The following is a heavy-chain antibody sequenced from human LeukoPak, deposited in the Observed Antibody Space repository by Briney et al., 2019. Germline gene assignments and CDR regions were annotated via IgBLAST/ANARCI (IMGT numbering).Heavy chain of an antibody. D-gene: IGHD1-1*01. Sequence: PSETLSLTCTVSGGSTSSYYWSWIRQPPGKGLEWIGYIYYSGTTNYNPSLKSRVTISVDTSKNQFSLKLSSVTAADTAVYYCARVSWFPGTSYYYMDVWGKGTTVTVSS. CDR1: GGSTSSYY. V-gene: IGHV4-59*01. CDR3: ARVSWFPGTSYYYMDV. CDR2: IYYSGTT. J-gene: IGHJ6*03.